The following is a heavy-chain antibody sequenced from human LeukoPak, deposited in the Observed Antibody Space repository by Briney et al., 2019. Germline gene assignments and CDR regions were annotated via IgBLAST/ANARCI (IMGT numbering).Heavy chain of an antibody. Sequence: ASVKVSCKASGYTFTSYDINWVRQATGQGLEWMGWMNPNSGNTGYAQKFQGRVTITRNTSISTAYMELSSLRSEDTAVYYCARVAGYMIEDYFDYWGQGTLVTVSS. CDR1: GYTFTSYD. D-gene: IGHD3-22*01. CDR3: ARVAGYMIEDYFDY. V-gene: IGHV1-8*03. J-gene: IGHJ4*02. CDR2: MNPNSGNT.